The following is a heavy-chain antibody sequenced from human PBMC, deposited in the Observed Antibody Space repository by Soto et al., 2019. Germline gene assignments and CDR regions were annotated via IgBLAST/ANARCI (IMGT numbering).Heavy chain of an antibody. V-gene: IGHV3-23*01. CDR3: AKDHEGRWGLLWFGEL. CDR1: GFTFSSYA. D-gene: IGHD3-10*01. J-gene: IGHJ6*04. Sequence: GGSLRLSCAASGFTFSSYAMSWVRQAPGKGLEWVSAISGSGGSTYYADSVKGRFTISRDNAKNPLYLQMNSLRDKDTAVYYCAKDHEGRWGLLWFGELGGKGTTVTVSS. CDR2: ISGSGGST.